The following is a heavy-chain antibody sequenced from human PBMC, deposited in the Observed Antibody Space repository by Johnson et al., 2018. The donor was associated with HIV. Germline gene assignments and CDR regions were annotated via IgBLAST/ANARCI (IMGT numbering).Heavy chain of an antibody. CDR3: ARSRYDSSGYGI. CDR1: GFTVSSNY. D-gene: IGHD3-22*01. Sequence: VQLVESGGGSVQPGGSLRLSCAASGFTVSSNYMSWVRQAPGKGLEWVSVIYSGGSTYYADSVKGRFTISRDNSKNTLYLQMNSLRAEDTAVYYCARSRYDSSGYGIWGQGTMVTVSS. CDR2: IYSGGST. J-gene: IGHJ3*02. V-gene: IGHV3-66*01.